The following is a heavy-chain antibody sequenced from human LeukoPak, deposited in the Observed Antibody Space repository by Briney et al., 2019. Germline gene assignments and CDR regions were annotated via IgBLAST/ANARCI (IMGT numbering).Heavy chain of an antibody. Sequence: SETLSLTCLVSGGSISSHYWSWIRQPAGRGLEWIGRIYTSENTKYNPSLKSRVTMSVDTSKNQLSLKLSSVTAADTAVYYCASDWPGTMVRGAQNWFDPWGQGTPVTVSS. V-gene: IGHV4-4*07. J-gene: IGHJ5*02. CDR2: IYTSENT. D-gene: IGHD3-10*01. CDR1: GGSISSHY. CDR3: ASDWPGTMVRGAQNWFDP.